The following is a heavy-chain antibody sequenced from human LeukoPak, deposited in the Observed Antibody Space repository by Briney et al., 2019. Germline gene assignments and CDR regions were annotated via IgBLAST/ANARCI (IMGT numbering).Heavy chain of an antibody. V-gene: IGHV3-21*01. CDR3: ARAPSTVVPAAILPDFDY. J-gene: IGHJ4*02. Sequence: GGSLRLSCAASGFTFSSYSMNWVRQAPGKGLEWVSSISSSSSYIYYADSVKGRFTISRDNAKNSLYLQMNSLRAEDTAVYCCARAPSTVVPAAILPDFDYWGQGTLVTVSS. CDR2: ISSSSSYI. CDR1: GFTFSSYS. D-gene: IGHD2-2*02.